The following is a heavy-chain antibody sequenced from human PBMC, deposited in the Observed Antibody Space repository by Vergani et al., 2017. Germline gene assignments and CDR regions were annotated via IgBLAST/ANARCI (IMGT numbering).Heavy chain of an antibody. CDR3: ARGWGSGTYGDYAH. D-gene: IGHD4-17*01. V-gene: IGHV1-8*02. Sequence: QVQLVQSGAEVKKPGASVKVSCKASGYTFTGYYMHWVRQAPGQGLEWMGWINPNSGNTGYAQKFQGRVTMTRNTSISTAYMELSSLRSEDTAVYYCARGWGSGTYGDYAHWGQGTLVTVSS. CDR1: GYTFTGYY. J-gene: IGHJ4*02. CDR2: INPNSGNT.